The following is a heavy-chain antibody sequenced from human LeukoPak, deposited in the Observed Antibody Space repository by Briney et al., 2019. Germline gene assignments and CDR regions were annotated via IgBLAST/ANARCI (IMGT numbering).Heavy chain of an antibody. CDR2: IYTSGST. CDR3: AKGQEWGYSYLTDTYGDDY. J-gene: IGHJ4*02. Sequence: NPSETLSLTCTVSGGSISSGSYYWSWIRQPAGKGLEWIGRIYTSGSTNYNPSLKSRVTISVDTSKNQFSLKLSSVTAADTAVYYCAKGQEWGYSYLTDTYGDDYWGQGTLVTVSS. V-gene: IGHV4-61*02. D-gene: IGHD5-18*01. CDR1: GGSISSGSYY.